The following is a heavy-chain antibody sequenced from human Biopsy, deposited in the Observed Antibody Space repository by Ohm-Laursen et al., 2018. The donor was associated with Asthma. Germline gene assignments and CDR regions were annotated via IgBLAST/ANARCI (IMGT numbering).Heavy chain of an antibody. Sequence: TLSPTCTVSGGSMTPTSHYWDWIRQAPGKGLEWIGYISYGGKTSYNPSLKNRVTISRDTSKNQFPLRLTSVTAADTAVYFCARRITIFGVVQKDHGMDAWGQGTTVIVSS. J-gene: IGHJ6*02. CDR3: ARRITIFGVVQKDHGMDA. V-gene: IGHV4-39*01. CDR2: ISYGGKT. CDR1: GGSMTPTSHY. D-gene: IGHD3-3*01.